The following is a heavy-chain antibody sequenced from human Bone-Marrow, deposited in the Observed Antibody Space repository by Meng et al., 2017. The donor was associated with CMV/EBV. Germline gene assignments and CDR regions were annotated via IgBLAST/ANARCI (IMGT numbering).Heavy chain of an antibody. V-gene: IGHV3-48*04. J-gene: IGHJ4*02. D-gene: IGHD3-22*01. CDR2: ISTSGSTI. CDR1: GFTFSSYA. Sequence: ETLSLTCAASGFTFSSYAMHWVRQAPGKGLEWISYISTSGSTIYYADSVTGRFTISRDNAKNSMYLQMNSLRAEDTAVYYCARVCSDFYDSSGYQAYWGQGTLVTVSS. CDR3: ARVCSDFYDSSGYQAY.